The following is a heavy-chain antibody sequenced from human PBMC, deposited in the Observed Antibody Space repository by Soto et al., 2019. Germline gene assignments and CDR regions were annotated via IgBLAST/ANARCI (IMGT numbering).Heavy chain of an antibody. J-gene: IGHJ4*02. D-gene: IGHD3-22*01. V-gene: IGHV3-21*01. CDR3: VRARATDSGPDY. Sequence: PGGSLRLSCEASGFTFSLYSMVWVRQAPGEGLEWVSSISSSSSYIYYADSLKGRISISRDNAKNSLYLQMDSLRVEDTATYYCVRARATDSGPDYWGLEALVPVSS. CDR1: GFTFSLYS. CDR2: ISSSSSYI.